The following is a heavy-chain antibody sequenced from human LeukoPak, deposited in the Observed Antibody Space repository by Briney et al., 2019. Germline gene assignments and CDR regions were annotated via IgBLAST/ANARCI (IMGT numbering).Heavy chain of an antibody. CDR3: AREAYDFGDAFDI. V-gene: IGHV4-61*02. D-gene: IGHD3-3*01. CDR1: GASISSGTYY. J-gene: IGHJ3*02. CDR2: IYTSGST. Sequence: SETLSLTCTVSGASISSGTYYWSWIRQPAGKGLEWIGRIYTSGSTGYNPSLKSRVTMSLDTSKNQFSLKLYSVTAADTAVYFCAREAYDFGDAFDIWGQGTMVTVSS.